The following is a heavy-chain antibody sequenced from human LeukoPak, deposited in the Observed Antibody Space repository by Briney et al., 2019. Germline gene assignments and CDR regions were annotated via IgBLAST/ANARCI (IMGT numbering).Heavy chain of an antibody. D-gene: IGHD3-16*02. J-gene: IGHJ3*02. CDR2: IYYSGST. CDR1: GGSISSSNYY. Sequence: SETLSLTCTVSGGSISSSNYYWGWIRQPPGKGLEWIGSIYYSGSTYYNPSLKSRVTISVDTSKNQFSLKLSSVTAADTAVYYCARHSSQRPYYDYIWGSYRNNDAFDIWGQGTMVTVSS. CDR3: ARHSSQRPYYDYIWGSYRNNDAFDI. V-gene: IGHV4-39*01.